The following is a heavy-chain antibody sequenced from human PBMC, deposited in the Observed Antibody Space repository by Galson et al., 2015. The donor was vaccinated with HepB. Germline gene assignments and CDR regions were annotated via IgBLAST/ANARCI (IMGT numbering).Heavy chain of an antibody. CDR3: ARAVLGSLYGDFDY. V-gene: IGHV1-18*04. CDR2: IGSDNGET. J-gene: IGHJ4*01. Sequence: SVKVSCKASGYSFRHHGISWVRQAPAQGLEWLGWIGSDNGETKYSEKFQGRVTMTTDISMSTSYMELRSLRSDDTAVYYCARAVLGSLYGDFDYWGQGTLITVSS. CDR1: GYSFRHHG. D-gene: IGHD2-15*01.